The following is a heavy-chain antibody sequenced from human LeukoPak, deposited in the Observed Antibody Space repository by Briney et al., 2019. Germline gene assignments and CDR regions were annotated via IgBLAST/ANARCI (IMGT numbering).Heavy chain of an antibody. CDR2: MNPNSGNT. V-gene: IGHV1-8*03. Sequence: ASVKVSCKASGYTFTSYDINWVRQATGQGLEWMGWMNPNSGNTGYAQKFQGRVTITRNTSISTAYMELSSLRSEDTAVYYCARASSGSYSNRDAFAIWGQGAMVTVSS. J-gene: IGHJ3*02. CDR1: GYTFTSYD. CDR3: ARASSGSYSNRDAFAI. D-gene: IGHD1-26*01.